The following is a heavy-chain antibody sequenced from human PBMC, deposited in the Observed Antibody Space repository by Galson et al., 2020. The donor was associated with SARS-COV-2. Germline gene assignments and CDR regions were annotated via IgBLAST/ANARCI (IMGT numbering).Heavy chain of an antibody. V-gene: IGHV3-23*01. Sequence: GESLKISCAASGFTFSSYAMRWVRQAPGKGLEWVSVISGSGGSTYYADSVKGRFTISRDNSKNTLYLQMNSLRADATAVYYCANKGGDMTDKHGDAFDIWGQGTMVTVSS. J-gene: IGHJ3*02. CDR1: GFTFSSYA. D-gene: IGHD3-16*01. CDR3: ANKGGDMTDKHGDAFDI. CDR2: ISGSGGST.